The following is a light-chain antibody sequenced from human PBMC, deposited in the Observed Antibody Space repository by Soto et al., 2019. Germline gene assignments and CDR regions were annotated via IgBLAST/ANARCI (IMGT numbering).Light chain of an antibody. Sequence: QSVLTQPPSASGSPGQSVTISCTGSSNDVGAYNYVSWYQQHPGKAPKLIIYEVTKRPSGVPDRFSGSKSGNTASLTVSGLQADDEADYFCGSDAGSDNHVFGTGTKVT. CDR2: EVT. J-gene: IGLJ1*01. V-gene: IGLV2-8*01. CDR1: SNDVGAYNY. CDR3: GSDAGSDNHV.